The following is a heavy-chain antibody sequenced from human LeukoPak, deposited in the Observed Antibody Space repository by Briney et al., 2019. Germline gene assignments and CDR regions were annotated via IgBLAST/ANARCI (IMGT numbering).Heavy chain of an antibody. Sequence: GGSLRLSCAASGFTFSSYSMNWVHQAPGKGLEWVSSISSSSSYIYYADSVKGRFTISRDNAKNSLYLQMNSLRAEDTAVYYCARDESSGSYLNWFDPWGQGTLVTVSS. D-gene: IGHD1-26*01. CDR2: ISSSSSYI. V-gene: IGHV3-21*01. J-gene: IGHJ5*02. CDR3: ARDESSGSYLNWFDP. CDR1: GFTFSSYS.